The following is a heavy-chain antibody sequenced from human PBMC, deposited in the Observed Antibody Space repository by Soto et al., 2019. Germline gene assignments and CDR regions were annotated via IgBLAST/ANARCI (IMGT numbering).Heavy chain of an antibody. D-gene: IGHD6-19*01. CDR3: ARYSSGWYGAFDI. CDR1: GGTFSSYA. CDR2: IIPIFGTA. Sequence: SVKVSCTASGGTFSSYAISWVRLAPGQGLEWMGGIIPIFGTANYAQKFQGRVTITADESTSTAYMELSSLRSEDTAVYYCARYSSGWYGAFDIWGQGTMVTVSS. J-gene: IGHJ3*02. V-gene: IGHV1-69*13.